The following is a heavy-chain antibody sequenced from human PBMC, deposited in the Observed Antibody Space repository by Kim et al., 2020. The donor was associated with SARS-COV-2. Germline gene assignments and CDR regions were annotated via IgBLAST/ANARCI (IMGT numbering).Heavy chain of an antibody. Sequence: SETLSLTCAVYGGSFSGYYWSWIRQPPGKGLEWIGEINHSGSTNYNPSLKSRVTISVDTSKNQFSLKLSSVTAADTAVYYCARGGAGRKIVVVPAAILFDYWGQGTLVTVSS. CDR1: GGSFSGYY. V-gene: IGHV4-34*01. D-gene: IGHD2-2*02. CDR3: ARGGAGRKIVVVPAAILFDY. J-gene: IGHJ4*02. CDR2: INHSGST.